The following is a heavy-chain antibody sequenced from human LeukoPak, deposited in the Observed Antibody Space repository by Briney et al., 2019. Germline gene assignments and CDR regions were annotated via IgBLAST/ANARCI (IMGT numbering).Heavy chain of an antibody. CDR2: IYHSGTS. J-gene: IGHJ4*02. Sequence: SETLSLTCTVSGDSIGTNTYYWTWIRQPPGEGLEWIASIYHSGTSYYNPSLKSRVTISVDRSKNQFSLKLSSVSAADTAVYYCARQKRLYCSSTSCYSFDYWGQGTLVTVSS. CDR3: ARQKRLYCSSTSCYSFDY. CDR1: GDSIGTNTYY. D-gene: IGHD2-2*01. V-gene: IGHV4-39*01.